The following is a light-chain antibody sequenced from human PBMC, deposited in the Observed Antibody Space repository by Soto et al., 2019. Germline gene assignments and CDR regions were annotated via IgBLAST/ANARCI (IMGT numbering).Light chain of an antibody. J-gene: IGKJ2*01. Sequence: EIVLTQSPGTLSLSPGERATLSCRASQSVSSSYLAWYQQKPGQAPRLLIYGASSRATGIPDRFSGSGAGTGFTPTISRLEPEDFAVYYCQQYGSSPYTFGQGTKLEIK. CDR2: GAS. CDR3: QQYGSSPYT. CDR1: QSVSSSY. V-gene: IGKV3-20*01.